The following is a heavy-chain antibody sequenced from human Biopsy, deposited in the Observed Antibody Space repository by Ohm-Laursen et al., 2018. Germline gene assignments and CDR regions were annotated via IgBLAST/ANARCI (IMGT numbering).Heavy chain of an antibody. CDR3: ARERQFRFLEGAFDY. CDR1: GGSISDDY. V-gene: IGHV4-59*01. CDR2: ISSGGRA. Sequence: GTLSLTCTVSGGSISDDYWNWIRQPPGKGLQVIGYISSGGRAKYNPSLKSRLTISLDTSKNQLSLRLSSVTAADLAIYYCARERQFRFLEGAFDYWGQGILVTVSS. J-gene: IGHJ4*02. D-gene: IGHD3-3*01.